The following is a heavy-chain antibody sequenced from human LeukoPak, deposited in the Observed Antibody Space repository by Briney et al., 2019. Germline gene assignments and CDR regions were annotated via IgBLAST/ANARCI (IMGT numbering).Heavy chain of an antibody. V-gene: IGHV3-23*01. D-gene: IGHD5-12*01. J-gene: IGHJ4*02. CDR1: GFTFGIYA. CDR2: ITGSVGST. CDR3: ATLPRGPTGYVGYGGEDY. Sequence: PGGSLRLSCAASGFTFGIYAMSWVRQAPGKGLQWVSAITGSVGSTYYADSVKGRLTISRENSKNTLYVQMNGLRAEDTAVYYCATLPRGPTGYVGYGGEDYWGQGTLVTVSS.